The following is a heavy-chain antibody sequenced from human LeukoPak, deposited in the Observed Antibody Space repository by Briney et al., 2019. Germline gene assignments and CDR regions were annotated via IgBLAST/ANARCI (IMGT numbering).Heavy chain of an antibody. D-gene: IGHD1-1*01. CDR3: ARAGGHNWNDNFDY. Sequence: ASVKVSCKASGYTFTSYDINWVRQATGQGLEWMGWMNPNSGNTGCAQKFQGRVTMTRNTSISTAYMELSSLRSEDTAVYYCARAGGHNWNDNFDYWGQGTLVTVSS. J-gene: IGHJ4*02. CDR2: MNPNSGNT. CDR1: GYTFTSYD. V-gene: IGHV1-8*01.